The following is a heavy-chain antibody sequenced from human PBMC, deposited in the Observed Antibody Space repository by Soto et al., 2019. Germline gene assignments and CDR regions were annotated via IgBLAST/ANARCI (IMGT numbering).Heavy chain of an antibody. D-gene: IGHD5-18*01. Sequence: QVQLVESGGGVVQPGRSLRLSCAAFGFTFSSYGMHWVRQAPGKGLEWVAVISYDGSNKYYADSVKGRFTISRDNSKNTLYLRMNSLRAEDTAVYYCAKDFWHTAMGSYGMDVWGQGTTVTVSS. CDR2: ISYDGSNK. J-gene: IGHJ6*02. V-gene: IGHV3-30*18. CDR3: AKDFWHTAMGSYGMDV. CDR1: GFTFSSYG.